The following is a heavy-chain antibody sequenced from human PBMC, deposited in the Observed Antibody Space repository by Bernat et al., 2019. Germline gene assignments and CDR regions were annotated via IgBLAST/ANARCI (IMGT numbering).Heavy chain of an antibody. CDR1: GGSFSGYY. J-gene: IGHJ3*02. CDR2: INHSGST. D-gene: IGHD6-13*01. Sequence: QVQLQQWGAGLLKPSETLSLTCAVYGGSFSGYYWSWIRQPPGKGLEWIGEINHSGSTNYNPSLKSRVTISVDTSKNQFSLKLSSVTAADTAVYYCARLLADPSSDAFDIWGQGTMVTVSS. CDR3: ARLLADPSSDAFDI. V-gene: IGHV4-34*01.